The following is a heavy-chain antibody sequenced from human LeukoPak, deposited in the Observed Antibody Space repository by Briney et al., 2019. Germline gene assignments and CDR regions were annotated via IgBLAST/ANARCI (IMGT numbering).Heavy chain of an antibody. CDR3: ARDGIEESYYCGFDA. CDR1: GGSISSYY. Sequence: PSETLSLTCTVSGGSISSYYWSWIRQPPGKGLDWIGYIYNSGSIYNSGSSNYNPSLKSRVTMSVDTSKNHFSLKLSSVTAADTAVYYCARDGIEESYYCGFDAWGQGTTVTVSS. V-gene: IGHV4-59*12. D-gene: IGHD3-10*01. CDR2: IYNSGSIYNSGSS. J-gene: IGHJ6*02.